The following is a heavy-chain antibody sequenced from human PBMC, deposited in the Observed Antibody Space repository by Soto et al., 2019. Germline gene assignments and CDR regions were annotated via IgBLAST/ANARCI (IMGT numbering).Heavy chain of an antibody. D-gene: IGHD3-3*01. Sequence: QVQLVQSGAEVKKPGASVKVSCKASGYTFTGYYMHWVRQAPGQGLEWMGWINPNSGGTNYAQKFQGRVTMTRDTSISTAYMELSRLRSDDTAVYYCARDSSPFWSGRWANWFDPWGQGTLVTVSS. CDR1: GYTFTGYY. V-gene: IGHV1-2*02. CDR3: ARDSSPFWSGRWANWFDP. J-gene: IGHJ5*02. CDR2: INPNSGGT.